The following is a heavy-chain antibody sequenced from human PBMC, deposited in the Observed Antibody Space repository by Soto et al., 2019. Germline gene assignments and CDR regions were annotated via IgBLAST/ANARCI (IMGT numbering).Heavy chain of an antibody. CDR1: GYTFTGYY. V-gene: IGHV1-2*04. D-gene: IGHD6-13*01. J-gene: IGHJ6*02. Sequence: ASVKVSCKASGYTFTGYYMHWVRQAPGQGLEWMGWINPNSGGTNYAQKFQGWVTMTRDTSISTAYIELSRLRSDDTAVYYCARAKPKSAGLLDFYYYYGMDVWGQGTTVTVSS. CDR2: INPNSGGT. CDR3: ARAKPKSAGLLDFYYYYGMDV.